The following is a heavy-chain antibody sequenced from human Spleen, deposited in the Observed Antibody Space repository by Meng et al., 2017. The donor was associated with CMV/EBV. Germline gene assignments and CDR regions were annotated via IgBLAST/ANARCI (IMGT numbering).Heavy chain of an antibody. CDR2: ISYDGSNK. J-gene: IGHJ4*02. V-gene: IGHV3-30*04. D-gene: IGHD2-2*01. CDR3: ARAKGSYQLPIDLFDY. Sequence: GESLKISCAASGFTFSSYAMHWVRQAPGKGLEWVAVISYDGSNKYYADSVKGRFTISRDNSKNTLYLQMNSLRAEDTAVYYCARAKGSYQLPIDLFDYWGQGTLVTVSS. CDR1: GFTFSSYA.